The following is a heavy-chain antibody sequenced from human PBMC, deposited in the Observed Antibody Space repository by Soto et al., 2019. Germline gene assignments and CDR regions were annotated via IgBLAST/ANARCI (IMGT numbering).Heavy chain of an antibody. V-gene: IGHV6-1*01. CDR3: ARDRLLGFGELLFYYYYGMDV. CDR1: GDSVSSNSAA. Sequence: PSQTLSLTCAISGDSVSSNSAAWNWIRQSPSRGLEWLGRTYYRSKGYNDYAVSVKSRITINPDTSKNQFSLQLNSVTPEDTAVYYCARDRLLGFGELLFYYYYGMDVWGQGTTVTVSS. CDR2: TYYRSKGYN. J-gene: IGHJ6*02. D-gene: IGHD3-10*01.